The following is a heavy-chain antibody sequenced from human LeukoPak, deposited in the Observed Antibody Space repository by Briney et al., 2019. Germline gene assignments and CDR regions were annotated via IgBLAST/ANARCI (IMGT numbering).Heavy chain of an antibody. CDR2: ISSNGGST. D-gene: IGHD3-22*01. V-gene: IGHV3-64*01. CDR3: ARGLYDSSGRNFYHYYYMDV. Sequence: GGSLRLSCAASGFTFSSYAMHWVRQAPGKGLEYVSAISSNGGSTYYANSVKGRFTISRDNSKNTLYLQMGSLRAEDMAVYYCARGLYDSSGRNFYHYYYMDVWGKGTTVTISS. J-gene: IGHJ6*03. CDR1: GFTFSSYA.